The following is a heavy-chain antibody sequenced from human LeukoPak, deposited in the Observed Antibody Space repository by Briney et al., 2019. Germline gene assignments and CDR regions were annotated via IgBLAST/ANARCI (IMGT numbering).Heavy chain of an antibody. CDR1: GSTFSSYG. J-gene: IGHJ4*02. CDR3: AKQNY. CDR2: ISYDGSNK. Sequence: PGRSLRLSCAASGSTFSSYGMHWVRQAPGKGLEWVAVISYDGSNKYYADSVKGRFTISRDNSKNTLYLQMNSLRAEDTAVYYCAKQNYWGQGTLVTVSS. V-gene: IGHV3-30*18.